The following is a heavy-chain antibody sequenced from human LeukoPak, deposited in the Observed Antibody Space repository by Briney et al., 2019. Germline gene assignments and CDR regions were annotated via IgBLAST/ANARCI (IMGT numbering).Heavy chain of an antibody. Sequence: SETLSLTCTVSGGSISSGSYYWSWIRQPAGKGLKWIGRIYTSGSTNYNPSPKSRVTISVDTSKNQFSLKLSSVTAADTAVYYCAKALGYNYGGQWYFDYWGQGTLVTVSS. V-gene: IGHV4-61*02. CDR3: AKALGYNYGGQWYFDY. CDR2: IYTSGST. J-gene: IGHJ4*02. D-gene: IGHD5-18*01. CDR1: GGSISSGSYY.